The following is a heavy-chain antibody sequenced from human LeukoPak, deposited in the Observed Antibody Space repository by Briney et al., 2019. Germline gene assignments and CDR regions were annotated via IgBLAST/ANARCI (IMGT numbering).Heavy chain of an antibody. D-gene: IGHD6-25*01. Sequence: SETLSLTCIVSGGSIRSNSYYWGWIRQPPGKGLEWIGSIFYSGTTYYNPSLKSRVTISVDTSKNQFSLKLSSVTAADTAVYYCARTSGYLSFWFDPWGQGTLVTVSS. CDR1: GGSIRSNSYY. V-gene: IGHV4-39*01. CDR3: ARTSGYLSFWFDP. CDR2: IFYSGTT. J-gene: IGHJ5*02.